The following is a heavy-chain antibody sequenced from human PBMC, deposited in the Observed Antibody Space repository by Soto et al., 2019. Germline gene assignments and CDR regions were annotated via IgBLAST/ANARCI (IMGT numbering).Heavy chain of an antibody. CDR2: IGGSGSNT. D-gene: IGHD4-4*01. CDR1: GFTFSSYG. J-gene: IGHJ4*02. Sequence: GGSLRLSCAASGFTFSSYGMHWVRQAPGKGLEWVSAIGGSGSNTYYADSVKGRFTISRDNSKDTVDLEMNRLRVDDTAVYFCARVASDYINSADHWGQGILVTVSS. V-gene: IGHV3-NL1*01. CDR3: ARVASDYINSADH.